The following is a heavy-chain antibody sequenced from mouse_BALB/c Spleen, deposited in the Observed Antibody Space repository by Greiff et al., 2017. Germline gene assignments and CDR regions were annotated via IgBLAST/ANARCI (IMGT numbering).Heavy chain of an antibody. D-gene: IGHD2-1*01. Sequence: QVQLQQSGAELVRPGSSVKISCKASGYAFSSYWMNWVKQRPGQGLEWIGQIYPGDGDTNYNGKFKGKATLTADKSSSTAYMQLSSLTSEDSAVYFCARCYGNSAWFAYWGQGTLVTVSA. V-gene: IGHV1-80*01. CDR2: IYPGDGDT. CDR1: GYAFSSYW. CDR3: ARCYGNSAWFAY. J-gene: IGHJ3*01.